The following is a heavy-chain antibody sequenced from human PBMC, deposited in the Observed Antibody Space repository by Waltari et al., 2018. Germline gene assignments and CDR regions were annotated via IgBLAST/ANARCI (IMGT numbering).Heavy chain of an antibody. V-gene: IGHV4-59*01. Sequence: QVQLQESGPGLVKPSETLSLTCTVSGGSISSYYWSWIPQPPGKGLEWIGYIYYSGSTNYNPSLKSRVTISVDTSKNQFSLKLSSVTAADTAVYYCARVEKGNYYYGMDVWGQGTTVTVSS. J-gene: IGHJ6*02. CDR3: ARVEKGNYYYGMDV. CDR2: IYYSGST. D-gene: IGHD1-1*01. CDR1: GGSISSYY.